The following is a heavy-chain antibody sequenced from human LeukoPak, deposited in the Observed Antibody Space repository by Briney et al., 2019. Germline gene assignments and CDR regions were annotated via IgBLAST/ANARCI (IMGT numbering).Heavy chain of an antibody. D-gene: IGHD2-2*01. CDR3: ARDPFCSSSTGCYFEDWFDP. CDR1: GFTFSSYW. Sequence: GGSLRLSCAASGFTFSSYWMSWVRQVPGKGLEWVSGITWNGDKTGYADSVRGRFAISRDKTKKSLYLQMSSLRAEDTALYYCARDPFCSSSTGCYFEDWFDPWGPGTLVTVSS. CDR2: ITWNGDKT. V-gene: IGHV3-20*04. J-gene: IGHJ5*02.